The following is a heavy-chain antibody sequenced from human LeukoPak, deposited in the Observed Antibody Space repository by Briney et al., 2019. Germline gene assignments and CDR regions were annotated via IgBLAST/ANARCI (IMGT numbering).Heavy chain of an antibody. J-gene: IGHJ4*01. D-gene: IGHD1-26*01. CDR2: ISYDGSNK. CDR3: ASRGSYFRNY. V-gene: IGHV3-30-3*01. CDR1: GFTFSSYA. Sequence: GGSLRLSCAASGFTFSSYAMHWVRQAPGKGLEWVAVISYDGSNKYYADSVKGRFTISRDNSKNTLYLQMNSLRAEDTAVYYCASRGSYFRNYWGQGTLVTVSS.